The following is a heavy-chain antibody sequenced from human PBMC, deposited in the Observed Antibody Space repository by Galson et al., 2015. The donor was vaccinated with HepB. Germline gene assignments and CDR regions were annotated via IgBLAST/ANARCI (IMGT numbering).Heavy chain of an antibody. CDR2: IGRSSSSI. D-gene: IGHD5-18*01. CDR3: ARDLDTAMDV. V-gene: IGHV3-21*01. Sequence: SLRLSCAASGFTFRDLTMTWVRQAPGKGLEWVSSIGRSSSSIYYADSVKGRFTISRDNSKNTLYLQMNSLRAEDTAVYYCARDLDTAMDVWGQGTTVTVSS. J-gene: IGHJ6*02. CDR1: GFTFRDLT.